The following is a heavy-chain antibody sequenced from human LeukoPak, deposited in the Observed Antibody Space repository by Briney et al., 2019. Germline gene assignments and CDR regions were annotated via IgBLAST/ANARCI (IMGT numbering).Heavy chain of an antibody. CDR1: GGTFSSYA. D-gene: IGHD6-13*01. CDR3: ARDHTPIAAAINWFDP. V-gene: IGHV1-69*04. CDR2: IIPILGIA. Sequence: SVKVSCKASGGTFSSYAISWVRQAPGQGLEWMGRIIPILGIANYAQKFQGRVTTTADKSTSTAYMELSSLRSEDTAVYYCARDHTPIAAAINWFDPWGQGTLVTVSS. J-gene: IGHJ5*02.